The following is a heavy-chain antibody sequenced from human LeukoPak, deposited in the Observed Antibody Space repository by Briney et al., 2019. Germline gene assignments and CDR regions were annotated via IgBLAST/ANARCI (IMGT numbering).Heavy chain of an antibody. D-gene: IGHD6-19*01. CDR2: INPNSGGT. J-gene: IGHJ4*02. CDR3: ARPYSSGWYWIDY. CDR1: GYTFTGYY. V-gene: IGHV1-2*02. Sequence: ASVKVSCKASGYTFTGYYMHWVRQAPGQGLEWMGWINPNSGGTNYAQKSQGRVTMTRDTSISTAYMELSRLRSDDTAVYYCARPYSSGWYWIDYWGQGTLVTVSS.